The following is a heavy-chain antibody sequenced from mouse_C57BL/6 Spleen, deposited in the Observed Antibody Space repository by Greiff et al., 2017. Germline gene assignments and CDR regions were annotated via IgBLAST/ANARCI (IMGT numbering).Heavy chain of an antibody. V-gene: IGHV1-81*01. Sequence: QVHVKQSGAELARPGASVKLSCKASGYTFTSYGISWVKQRTGQGLEWIGEIYPRSGNTYYNEKFKGKATLTADKSSSTAYMELRSLTSEDSAVYFCARDDGYYVGGAMDYWGQGTSVTVSS. CDR1: GYTFTSYG. CDR3: ARDDGYYVGGAMDY. D-gene: IGHD2-3*01. J-gene: IGHJ4*01. CDR2: IYPRSGNT.